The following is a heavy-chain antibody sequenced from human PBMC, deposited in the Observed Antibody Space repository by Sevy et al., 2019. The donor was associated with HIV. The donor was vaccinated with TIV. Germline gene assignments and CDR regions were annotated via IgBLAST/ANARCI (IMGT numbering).Heavy chain of an antibody. J-gene: IGHJ4*02. D-gene: IGHD5-12*01. CDR2: ISWNSGSI. V-gene: IGHV3-9*01. CDR1: GFTFDDYA. Sequence: GGSLRLSCAASGFTFDDYAMHWVRQAPGKGLEWVSGISWNSGSIGYADSVKGRFTISRDNAKNSLYLQMNSLRAEDTALYYCAKGVGYGNRRFYFDYWGQGTLVTVSS. CDR3: AKGVGYGNRRFYFDY.